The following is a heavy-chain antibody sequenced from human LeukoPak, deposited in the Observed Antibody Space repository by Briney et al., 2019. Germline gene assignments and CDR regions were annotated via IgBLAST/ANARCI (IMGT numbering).Heavy chain of an antibody. CDR3: ARRQYSGYDFDY. V-gene: IGHV5-51*01. J-gene: IGHJ4*02. Sequence: GESLKISCKGSGYIFTNYWIGCVRQMPGKGLEWMGIIYPRDSNIRYSPSFQGQVTVSADKSISTAYLQWSSLEASDTAMYYCARRQYSGYDFDYWGQGTLVTVSS. CDR2: IYPRDSNI. D-gene: IGHD5-12*01. CDR1: GYIFTNYW.